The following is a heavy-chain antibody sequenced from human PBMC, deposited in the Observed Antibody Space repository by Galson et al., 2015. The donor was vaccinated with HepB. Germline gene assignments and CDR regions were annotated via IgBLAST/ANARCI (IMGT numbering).Heavy chain of an antibody. CDR2: ISAYNGNT. V-gene: IGHV1-18*01. CDR3: AKDGGNDGGRGTDY. CDR1: GYTFTSYA. Sequence: SVKVSCKASGYTFTSYAFSWVRQAPGQGLEWMGWISAYNGNTNYADSVKGRFTISRDNSKNTLHLQMNSLRAEDTAVYYGAKDGGNDGGRGTDYWGQGTLVTVSS. J-gene: IGHJ4*02. D-gene: IGHD3-16*01.